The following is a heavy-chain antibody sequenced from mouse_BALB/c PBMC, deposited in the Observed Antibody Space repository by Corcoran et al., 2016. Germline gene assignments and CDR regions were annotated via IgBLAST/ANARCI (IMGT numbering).Heavy chain of an antibody. D-gene: IGHD6-1*01. CDR1: GYIFTDYG. CDR2: INTYTGEP. V-gene: IGHV9-3-1*01. Sequence: QIQLVQSEPELKKPGETVKISCKASGYIFTDYGMNWVKQASGEDLKWMGWINTYTGEPTYADDFKGRFAFSLETSASTAYLQINNLKNGDTSTYFCARAPLHYYAMDYWGQGTSVTVSS. CDR3: ARAPLHYYAMDY. J-gene: IGHJ4*01.